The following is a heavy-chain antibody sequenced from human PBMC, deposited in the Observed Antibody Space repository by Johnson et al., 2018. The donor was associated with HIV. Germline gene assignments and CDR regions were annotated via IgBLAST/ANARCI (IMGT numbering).Heavy chain of an antibody. CDR3: ARDRGSYYGDAFDI. V-gene: IGHV3-30*04. D-gene: IGHD1-26*01. CDR2: ISYDGSNK. J-gene: IGHJ3*02. Sequence: QVQLVESGGGVVQPGRSLRLSCAASGFTFSSYAMHWVRQAPGKGLEWVAVISYDGSNKYYADSVKGRFTISRDNSKNPLYLQMNSLRAEDTAGYYCARDRGSYYGDAFDIWGQGTMVTVSS. CDR1: GFTFSSYA.